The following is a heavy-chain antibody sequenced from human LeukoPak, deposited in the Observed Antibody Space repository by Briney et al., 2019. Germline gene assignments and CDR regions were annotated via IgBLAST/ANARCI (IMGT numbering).Heavy chain of an antibody. J-gene: IGHJ4*02. Sequence: ASVKVSCKASGGTFSSYAISWVRQAPGKGLEWMGGFDPEDGETIYAQKFQGRVTMTEDTSTDTAYMELSSLRSEDTAVYYCATVPAPNESYGDYGDYWGQGTLVTVSS. V-gene: IGHV1-24*01. CDR3: ATVPAPNESYGDYGDY. D-gene: IGHD4-17*01. CDR1: GGTFSSYA. CDR2: FDPEDGET.